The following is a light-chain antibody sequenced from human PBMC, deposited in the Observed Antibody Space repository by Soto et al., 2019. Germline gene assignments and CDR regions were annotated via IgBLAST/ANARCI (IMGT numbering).Light chain of an antibody. J-gene: IGLJ2*01. CDR3: QVWDSSSDHPVV. V-gene: IGLV3-21*04. Sequence: SYELTQPPSVSVAPGKTARITCGGNNIGSKSVHWYQQKQGQAPVLVIYYDSDRPSGIPERFSGSNSGNTATLTISRVEAGDEADYYCQVWDSSSDHPVVFGGGTKLTVL. CDR1: NIGSKS. CDR2: YDS.